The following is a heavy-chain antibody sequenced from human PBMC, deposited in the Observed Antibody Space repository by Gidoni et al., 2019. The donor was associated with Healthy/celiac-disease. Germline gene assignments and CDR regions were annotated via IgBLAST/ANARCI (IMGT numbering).Heavy chain of an antibody. V-gene: IGHV1-46*01. Sequence: QVQVVLSGAEVKKPGASVKVACKASGYTFTSFYMHWVRQAPGQGLEWMGIINPSGGSTSYAEKFQGRVTMTRDTSTSTVYMELRSLRSEDTAVYYCARAWADCSSASCYPGAFDFWGQGTMVTVS. J-gene: IGHJ3*01. CDR1: GYTFTSFY. CDR2: INPSGGST. CDR3: ARAWADCSSASCYPGAFDF. D-gene: IGHD2-2*01.